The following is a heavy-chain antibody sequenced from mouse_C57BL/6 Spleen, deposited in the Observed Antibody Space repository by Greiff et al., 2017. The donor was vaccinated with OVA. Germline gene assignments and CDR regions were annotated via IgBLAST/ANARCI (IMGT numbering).Heavy chain of an antibody. CDR1: GYTFTNYW. CDR2: IYPGGGYT. V-gene: IGHV1-63*01. J-gene: IGHJ1*03. Sequence: QVQLKESGAELVRPGTSVKMSCKASGYTFTNYWIGWAKQRPGHGLEWIGDIYPGGGYTNYNEKFKGKATLTADKSSSTAYMQFSSLTSEDSAIYYCARRHYGSSYWYFDVWGTGTTVTVSS. CDR3: ARRHYGSSYWYFDV. D-gene: IGHD1-1*01.